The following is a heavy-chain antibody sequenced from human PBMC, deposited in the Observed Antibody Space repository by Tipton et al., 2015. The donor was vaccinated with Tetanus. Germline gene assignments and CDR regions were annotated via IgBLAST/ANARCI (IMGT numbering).Heavy chain of an antibody. V-gene: IGHV4-61*08. J-gene: IGHJ4*02. CDR2: IYYSGST. D-gene: IGHD3-10*01. Sequence: TLSLTCTVSGGSISSGGYYWSWIRRHPGKGLEWIGYIYYSGSTNYNPSLKSRVTISVDTSKNQFSLKLSSVTAADTAVYYCARDSGGGGLDYWGQGTLVTVSS. CDR1: GGSISSGGYY. CDR3: ARDSGGGGLDY.